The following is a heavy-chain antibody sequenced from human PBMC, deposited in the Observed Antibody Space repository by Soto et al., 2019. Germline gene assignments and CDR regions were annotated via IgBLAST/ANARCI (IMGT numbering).Heavy chain of an antibody. V-gene: IGHV1-3*01. D-gene: IGHD1-1*01. Sequence: ASVKVSCKASGYTFTSYAMHWVRQAPGQRLEWMGWINAGNGNTKYSQKFQGRVTITRDTSASTVYMELSSLRSEDTAVHYCARDSATTGTTGFDSWGQGTLVTVSS. CDR3: ARDSATTGTTGFDS. CDR2: INAGNGNT. CDR1: GYTFTSYA. J-gene: IGHJ5*01.